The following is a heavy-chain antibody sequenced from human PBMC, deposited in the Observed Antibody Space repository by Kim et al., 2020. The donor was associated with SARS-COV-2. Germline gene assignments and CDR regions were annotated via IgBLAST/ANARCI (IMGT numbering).Heavy chain of an antibody. D-gene: IGHD3-3*01. CDR1: GGSISSYY. CDR2: IYYSGST. J-gene: IGHJ6*02. Sequence: SETLSLTCTVSGGSISSYYWSWIRQPPGKGLEWIGYIYYSGSTNYNPSLKSRVTISVDTSKNQFSLKLSSVTAADTAMYYCARGRSLGGITIFGVDHYYYGMDVWGQGTTVTVSS. CDR3: ARGRSLGGITIFGVDHYYYGMDV. V-gene: IGHV4-59*13.